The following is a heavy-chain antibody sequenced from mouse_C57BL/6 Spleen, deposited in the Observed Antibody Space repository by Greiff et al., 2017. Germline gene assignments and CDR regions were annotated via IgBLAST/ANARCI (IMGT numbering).Heavy chain of an antibody. D-gene: IGHD2-5*01. CDR1: GFNIKDYY. J-gene: IGHJ2*01. CDR2: IDPEDGDT. Sequence: EVQLQQSGAELVRPGASVKLSCTASGFNIKDYYMHWVKQRPEQGLEWIGRIDPEDGDTAYAPKFQGKATMTADTSSNTAYLQLSSLTSEDTAVYYCTKAYSNLYYFDYWGQGTTLTVSS. CDR3: TKAYSNLYYFDY. V-gene: IGHV14-1*01.